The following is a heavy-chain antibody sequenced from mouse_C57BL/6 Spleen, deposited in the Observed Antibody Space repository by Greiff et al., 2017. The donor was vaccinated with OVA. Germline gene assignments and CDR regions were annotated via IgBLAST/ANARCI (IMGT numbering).Heavy chain of an antibody. Sequence: VQLQQPGAELVRPGTSVKLSCKASGYTFTSYWMHWVKQRPGQGLEWIGVIDPSTSYTNYNQQFKGKATLTVDTSSSTAYMQLSSLTSEDSAVYYCAREGKLPSGYFDVWGTGTPVTVSS. J-gene: IGHJ1*03. CDR1: GYTFTSYW. V-gene: IGHV1-59*01. CDR3: AREGKLPSGYFDV. D-gene: IGHD2-1*01. CDR2: IDPSTSYT.